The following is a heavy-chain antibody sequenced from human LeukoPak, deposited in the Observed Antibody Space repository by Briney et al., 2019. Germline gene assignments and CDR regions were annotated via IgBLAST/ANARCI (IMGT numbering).Heavy chain of an antibody. J-gene: IGHJ5*02. CDR2: INHSGST. CDR1: GGSFSGYY. D-gene: IGHD3-22*01. V-gene: IGHV4-34*09. Sequence: SETLSLTCAVYGGSFSGYYWSWIRQPPGKGLEWIGEINHSGSTYYNPSLKSRVTISVDTSKNQFSLKLSSVTAADTAVYYCARDRRTYYDSSGYYRLFDPWGQGTLVTVSS. CDR3: ARDRRTYYDSSGYYRLFDP.